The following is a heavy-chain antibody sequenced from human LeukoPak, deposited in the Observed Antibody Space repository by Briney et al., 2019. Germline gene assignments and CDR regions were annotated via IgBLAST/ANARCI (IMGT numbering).Heavy chain of an antibody. CDR1: GFTFSDYY. J-gene: IGHJ4*02. Sequence: PGGSLRLSCAASGFTFSDYYMSWIRQAPGKGLEWVSYISSSGSTIYYADSVKGRFTISRDNSKNTLYLQMNSLRAEDTAVYYCAREERYSSSWYRYFDYWGQGTLVTVSS. CDR3: AREERYSSSWYRYFDY. CDR2: ISSSGSTI. V-gene: IGHV3-11*04. D-gene: IGHD6-13*01.